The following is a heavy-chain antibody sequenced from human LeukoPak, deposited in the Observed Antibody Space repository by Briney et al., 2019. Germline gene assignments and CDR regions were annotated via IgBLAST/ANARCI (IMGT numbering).Heavy chain of an antibody. V-gene: IGHV1-18*01. CDR3: ARDLRHSSGWYHDAFDI. J-gene: IGHJ3*02. D-gene: IGHD6-19*01. Sequence: ASVKVSCKATGYTFTSYGISWVRQAPGQGLERMGWISAYNGDTNYAQKLQGRVTMTTDTSTSTVYMEVRSLRSDDTAVYYCARDLRHSSGWYHDAFDIWGQGTMVTVSS. CDR2: ISAYNGDT. CDR1: GYTFTSYG.